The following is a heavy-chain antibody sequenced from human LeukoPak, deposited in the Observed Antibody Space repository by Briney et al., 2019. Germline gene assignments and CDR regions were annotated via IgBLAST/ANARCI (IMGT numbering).Heavy chain of an antibody. V-gene: IGHV4-34*01. D-gene: IGHD3-10*01. Sequence: YPSETLSLTCAVYGGSFSGYYWSWIRQPPGKGLEWIGEINHSGSTNYNPSLKSRVTISVDTSKNQFSLKLSSVTAADTAVYYCASLYMVRGVIYFDYWGQGTLVTVSS. CDR2: INHSGST. J-gene: IGHJ4*02. CDR1: GGSFSGYY. CDR3: ASLYMVRGVIYFDY.